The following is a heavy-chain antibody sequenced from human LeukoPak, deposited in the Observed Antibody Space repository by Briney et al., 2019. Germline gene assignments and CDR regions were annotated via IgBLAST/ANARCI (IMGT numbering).Heavy chain of an antibody. Sequence: PSETLSLTCAVSGASISSGGYSWSWIRQPSGKGLEWIGYIYHSGSTYYNPSLKSRVTISVDRSKNQFSLKVSPVTAADTAVYYCARASLRLGVDYWGQGTLVTVSS. J-gene: IGHJ4*02. CDR3: ARASLRLGVDY. CDR2: IYHSGST. V-gene: IGHV4-30-2*01. CDR1: GASISSGGYS. D-gene: IGHD3-16*01.